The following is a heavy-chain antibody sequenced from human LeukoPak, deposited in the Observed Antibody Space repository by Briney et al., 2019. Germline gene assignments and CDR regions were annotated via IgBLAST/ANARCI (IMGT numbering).Heavy chain of an antibody. Sequence: SETLSLTCTVSGGSISSYYWSWIRQPPGKGLEWIGYIYYSGSTNYNPSLKSRVTISVDTSKNQFSLKLSSVTAADTAVYYCARVGSDYGSGYGMDVWGQGTTVTVSS. J-gene: IGHJ6*02. D-gene: IGHD3-10*01. CDR3: ARVGSDYGSGYGMDV. CDR2: IYYSGST. CDR1: GGSISSYY. V-gene: IGHV4-59*01.